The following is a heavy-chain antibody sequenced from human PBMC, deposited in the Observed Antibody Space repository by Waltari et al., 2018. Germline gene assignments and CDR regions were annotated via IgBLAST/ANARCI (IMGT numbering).Heavy chain of an antibody. D-gene: IGHD3-22*01. V-gene: IGHV3-23*01. Sequence: EVHLLASGGGLAQPGGSLRLSCAASGFNFISYAMSWVHQAPGEGLEWVSGISDSGVITKYADSVKGRFTVSRDNSKNTVFLQLNSLRAEDTAIYYCARDQWFAFDIWGQGTMVTVSS. J-gene: IGHJ3*02. CDR1: GFNFISYA. CDR3: ARDQWFAFDI. CDR2: ISDSGVIT.